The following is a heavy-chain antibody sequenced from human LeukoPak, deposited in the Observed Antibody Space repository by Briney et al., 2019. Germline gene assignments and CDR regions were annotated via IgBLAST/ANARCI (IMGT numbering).Heavy chain of an antibody. CDR2: ISWNSDSI. CDR1: GFTFDDYA. Sequence: GRSLRLSCAASGFTFDDYAMHWVRQAPGKGLEWVSGISWNSDSIGYADSVKGRFTISRDNAKNSLYLQMNSLRAEDTALYYFSKAISRGGHPPAGVFDYWGQGTLVTVSS. J-gene: IGHJ4*02. V-gene: IGHV3-9*01. CDR3: SKAISRGGHPPAGVFDY. D-gene: IGHD6-19*01.